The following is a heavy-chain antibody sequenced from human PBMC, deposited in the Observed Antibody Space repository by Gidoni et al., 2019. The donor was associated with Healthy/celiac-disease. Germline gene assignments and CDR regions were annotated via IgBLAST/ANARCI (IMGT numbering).Heavy chain of an antibody. J-gene: IGHJ3*02. CDR2: SYSGGST. Sequence: EVKLVESGGGLLEPGGSLRLPWAAAGFTVSSNNMSWVRQAPGKGREWVSVSYSGGSTYYADSVKGRFTISRDNSKNTLYLQMNSLRAEDTAVYYCARDSRDGYKDAFDIWGQGTMVTVSS. D-gene: IGHD5-12*01. CDR3: ARDSRDGYKDAFDI. CDR1: GFTVSSNN. V-gene: IGHV3-53*01.